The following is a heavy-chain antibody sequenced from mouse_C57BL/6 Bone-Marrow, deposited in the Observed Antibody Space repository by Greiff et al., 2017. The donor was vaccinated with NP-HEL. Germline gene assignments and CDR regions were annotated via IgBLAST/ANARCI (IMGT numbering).Heavy chain of an antibody. Sequence: VQVVESGAELVRPGASVKLSCKASGYTFTDYYINWVKQRPGQGLEWIARIYPGSGNTYYNEKFKGKATLTAEKSSSTAYMQLSSLTSEDSAVYFCARGGVAPYFDYWGQGTTLTVSS. CDR3: ARGGVAPYFDY. CDR2: IYPGSGNT. CDR1: GYTFTDYY. V-gene: IGHV1-76*01. J-gene: IGHJ2*01. D-gene: IGHD1-1*02.